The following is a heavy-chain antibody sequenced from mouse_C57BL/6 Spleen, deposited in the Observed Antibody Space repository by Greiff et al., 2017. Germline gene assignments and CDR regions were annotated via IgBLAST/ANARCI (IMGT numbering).Heavy chain of an antibody. Sequence: QVQLQQSGPELAKPGASVKLSCKASGYTFTNYCMHWVKQRPGQGLEWIGYINPSSGYTKYNQKFKDKATLTADKSSSTAYMQLSSLTYEDSAVYYCARGPYITQDYWYFDVWGTGTTVTVSS. D-gene: IGHD1-1*01. J-gene: IGHJ1*03. CDR2: INPSSGYT. V-gene: IGHV1-7*01. CDR3: ARGPYITQDYWYFDV. CDR1: GYTFTNYC.